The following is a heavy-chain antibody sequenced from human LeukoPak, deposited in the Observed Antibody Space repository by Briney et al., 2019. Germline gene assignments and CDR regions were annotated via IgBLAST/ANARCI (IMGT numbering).Heavy chain of an antibody. D-gene: IGHD1-26*01. J-gene: IGHJ3*02. CDR1: GITSSSYW. Sequence: GGSLRLSCAVSGITSSSYWMHWVRQAPGKGLVWVSHINSDGGSTHYADSVKGRLTISRDNAKNTLYLEMNSLRAEDTAVYYCARGGSYSSDALDIWGQGTMVTVSS. CDR2: INSDGGST. CDR3: ARGGSYSSDALDI. V-gene: IGHV3-74*01.